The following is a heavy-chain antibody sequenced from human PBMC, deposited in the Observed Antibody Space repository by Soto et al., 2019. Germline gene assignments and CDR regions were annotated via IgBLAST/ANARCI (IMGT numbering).Heavy chain of an antibody. V-gene: IGHV3-30-3*01. CDR2: ISYDGSNK. D-gene: IGHD5-18*01. CDR3: ARAPLWGTAMVLWYFNL. CDR1: GFTFSSYA. Sequence: QVQLVESGGGVVQPGRSLRLSCAASGFTFSSYAMHWVRQARGKGLEWVAVISYDGSNKYYADSVKGRFTISRDNSKNTLYLEMNSLRAEDAAVYYCARAPLWGTAMVLWYFNLWGRGLLFTVSS. J-gene: IGHJ2*01.